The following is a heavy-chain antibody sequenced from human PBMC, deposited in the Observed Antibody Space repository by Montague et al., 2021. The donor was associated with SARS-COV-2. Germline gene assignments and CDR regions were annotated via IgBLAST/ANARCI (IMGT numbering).Heavy chain of an antibody. J-gene: IGHJ4*02. D-gene: IGHD3-3*01. CDR2: IYYSGNT. Sequence: SETLSLTCTVSGGSISSSCYYWVWLRPPTGQGLVGVGNIYYSGNTYYYLYLQSRVTIAVATSKYQVSLKLISVTAADTAVYYCAHMGVGRITIFGVVPRGGLDYWGQGTLVTVSP. V-gene: IGHV4-39*01. CDR3: AHMGVGRITIFGVVPRGGLDY. CDR1: GGSISSSCYY.